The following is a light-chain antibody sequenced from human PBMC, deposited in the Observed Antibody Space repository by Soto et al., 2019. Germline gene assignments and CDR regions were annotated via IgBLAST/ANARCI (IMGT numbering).Light chain of an antibody. V-gene: IGKV1-9*01. CDR1: QSISSY. Sequence: DIQMTQSPSSLSASVGDRVTITCRASQSISSYLNWYQQKPGKAPKLLIYDASALPRGVPSRFSGSGSGTKFTLTIASLQPEDFATYYCQQLNSYPTFGQGTRLEIK. J-gene: IGKJ5*01. CDR2: DAS. CDR3: QQLNSYPT.